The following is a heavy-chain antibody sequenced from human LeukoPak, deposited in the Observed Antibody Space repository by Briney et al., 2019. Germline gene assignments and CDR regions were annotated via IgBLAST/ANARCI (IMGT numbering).Heavy chain of an antibody. D-gene: IGHD3-10*01. CDR1: GFIFSSYW. J-gene: IGHJ4*02. Sequence: GGSLRLCCAGSGFIFSSYWMSWVRQAPGKGLEWVANIKQDGSEKYYVDSVKGRFTISRDNAKNSLYLQMNSLRAEDTAVYYCARAYYGSGSPFDYWGQGTLVTVSS. CDR3: ARAYYGSGSPFDY. CDR2: IKQDGSEK. V-gene: IGHV3-7*04.